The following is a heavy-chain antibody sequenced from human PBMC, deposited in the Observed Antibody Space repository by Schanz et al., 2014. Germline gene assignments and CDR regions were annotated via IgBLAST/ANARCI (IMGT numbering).Heavy chain of an antibody. V-gene: IGHV3-23*01. CDR2: ISGRDGST. CDR1: GFIFGSSV. CDR3: ARDASSSDYHLAH. D-gene: IGHD3-22*01. Sequence: EVQLLESGGGLIQPGGSLRLSCAASGFIFGSSVMAWVRQAPGKGLEWVSAISGRDGSTYYADSVRGRFTISRDNAKNSLYLEMNSLRVEDTAFYYCARDASSSDYHLAHWGQGTLVTVSS. J-gene: IGHJ4*02.